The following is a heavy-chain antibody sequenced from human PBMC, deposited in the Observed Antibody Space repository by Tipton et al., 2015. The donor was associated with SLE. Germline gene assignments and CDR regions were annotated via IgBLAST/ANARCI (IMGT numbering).Heavy chain of an antibody. V-gene: IGHV4-61*09. D-gene: IGHD5-18*01. J-gene: IGHJ5*02. CDR2: VYTSGST. CDR3: ARDLGYSYGTWFDP. Sequence: TLSLTCTVSGGSMSSHSYYWSWIRQPAGKGLEWIGNVYTSGSTNYNASLKSRVTISLDASKNQFSLKLSSVTAADTAVYYCARDLGYSYGTWFDPWGQGTLVTVSS. CDR1: GGSMSSHSYY.